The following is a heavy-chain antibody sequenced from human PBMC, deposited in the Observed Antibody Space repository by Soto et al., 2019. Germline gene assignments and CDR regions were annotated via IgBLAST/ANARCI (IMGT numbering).Heavy chain of an antibody. CDR2: IWYAGSNK. CDR1: GFTFSSYG. Sequence: PGGSLRLSCAASGFTFSSYGMHWVRQAPGKGLEWVAVIWYAGSNKYYADSVKGRFTISRDNSKNTLYLQMNSLRAEDTAVYYCAREKMIVVVTEPVRYYYGMDVWGQGPSVTVSS. CDR3: AREKMIVVVTEPVRYYYGMDV. D-gene: IGHD3-22*01. J-gene: IGHJ6*02. V-gene: IGHV3-33*01.